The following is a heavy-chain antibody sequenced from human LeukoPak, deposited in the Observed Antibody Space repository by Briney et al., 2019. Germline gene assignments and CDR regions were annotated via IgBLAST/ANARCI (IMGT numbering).Heavy chain of an antibody. Sequence: GASVKVSSKASGYTFTGYYMHWVRQAPGQGLEWMGWINPNSGGTNYAQKFQGWVTMTRDTSISTAYMERSRLRSDHTAVYYCARGGGRLTTKNYYGSGRIFGMDVWGKGTTVTVSS. CDR3: ARGGGRLTTKNYYGSGRIFGMDV. J-gene: IGHJ6*04. CDR1: GYTFTGYY. V-gene: IGHV1-2*04. CDR2: INPNSGGT. D-gene: IGHD3-10*01.